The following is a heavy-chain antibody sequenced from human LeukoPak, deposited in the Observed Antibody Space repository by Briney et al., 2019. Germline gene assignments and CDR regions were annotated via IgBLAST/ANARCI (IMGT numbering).Heavy chain of an antibody. Sequence: SETLSLTCTVSGYSISSGYYWGWIRQPPGKGLEWIGSIYHSGSTYYNPSLKSRVTISVDTSKNQFSLKLSSVTAADTAVYYCARVLAMGRYNWFDPWGQGTLVTVSS. D-gene: IGHD1-26*01. V-gene: IGHV4-38-2*02. CDR2: IYHSGST. CDR3: ARVLAMGRYNWFDP. CDR1: GYSISSGYY. J-gene: IGHJ5*02.